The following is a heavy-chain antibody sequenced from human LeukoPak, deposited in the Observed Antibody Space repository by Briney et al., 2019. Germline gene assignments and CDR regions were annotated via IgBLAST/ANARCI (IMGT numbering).Heavy chain of an antibody. CDR3: ARHSNWNGGVDWFDP. Sequence: PSETLSLTCTVSGGSNYWSWIRQPPGKGLEWIAYIHYTGSPNYNPSLKSRVTISIDTSKNQFSLKLNSVTAADTAVYYCARHSNWNGGVDWFDPWGRGTQVTVSS. CDR1: GGSNY. J-gene: IGHJ5*02. V-gene: IGHV4-59*08. D-gene: IGHD1-20*01. CDR2: IHYTGSP.